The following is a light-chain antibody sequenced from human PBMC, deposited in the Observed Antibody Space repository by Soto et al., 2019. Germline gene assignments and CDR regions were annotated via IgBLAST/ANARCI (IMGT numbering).Light chain of an antibody. J-gene: IGKJ1*01. V-gene: IGKV3-20*01. CDR3: QQYGSSPT. CDR2: DAS. Sequence: LTQSQGTRSVSPGEGATRSCRASQTVRNNYLAWYQQKPGQAPRLQIYDASSRATGIPDRFSGGGSGTDFTLPISRLEPEDFAVYYCQQYGSSPTFAQGTKVAIK. CDR1: QTVRNNY.